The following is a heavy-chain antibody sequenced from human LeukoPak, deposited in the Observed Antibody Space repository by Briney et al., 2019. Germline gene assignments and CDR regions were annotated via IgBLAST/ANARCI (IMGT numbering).Heavy chain of an antibody. V-gene: IGHV3-30*02. CDR3: AKSPGGGYSGYDLDY. Sequence: GGSLRLSCAASGFTFSSYGMHWVRQAPGKGLEWVAFIRYDGINKYYADSVKGRFTISRDNSKNTLYLQMNSLRAEDTAVYYCAKSPGGGYSGYDLDYWGQGTLVTVSS. CDR1: GFTFSSYG. D-gene: IGHD5-12*01. J-gene: IGHJ4*02. CDR2: IRYDGINK.